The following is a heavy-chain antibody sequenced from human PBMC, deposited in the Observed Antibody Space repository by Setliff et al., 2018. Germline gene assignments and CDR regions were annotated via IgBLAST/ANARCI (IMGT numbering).Heavy chain of an antibody. Sequence: PGGSLRLSCAASGFTFSSYEMNWVRQAPGKGLEWVSYISSSGSTIYYADSVKGRLTISRDNAKNSLYLQMNSLRAEDTAVYYCARAGWGVPGDFWSGSRDPYGMDVWGQGTTVTVSS. D-gene: IGHD3-3*01. V-gene: IGHV3-48*03. CDR3: ARAGWGVPGDFWSGSRDPYGMDV. J-gene: IGHJ6*02. CDR1: GFTFSSYE. CDR2: ISSSGSTI.